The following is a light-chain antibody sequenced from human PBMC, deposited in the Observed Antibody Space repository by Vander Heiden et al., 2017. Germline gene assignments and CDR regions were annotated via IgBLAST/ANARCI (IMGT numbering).Light chain of an antibody. CDR1: QSPFYASNIQSR. J-gene: IGKJ1*01. CDR3: QQYYSSPWT. V-gene: IGKV4-1*01. CDR2: WAS. Sequence: DIVMTQSPDSLAVSLGERATINCKSSQSPFYASNIQSRLAWYQQKPGQPPKLLIYWASTRQSGVPDRFSGSGSGTDFTLPISSLQAEDVAVYYCQQYYSSPWTFGQGTKVEIK.